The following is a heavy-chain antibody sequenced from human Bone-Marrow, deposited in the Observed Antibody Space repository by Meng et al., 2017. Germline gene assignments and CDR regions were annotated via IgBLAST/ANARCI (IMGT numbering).Heavy chain of an antibody. V-gene: IGHV4-39*07. CDR3: TRRASFFGAGSFDY. Sequence: SETLSLTCNVSGGSISSRSYYWAWIRQPPGKTMEWIGSIHQSGSTYYNPSLKSRIIMSADMSKNQFSLKVWSVTAADTAVYYCTRRASFFGAGSFDYWGQGTLVTVSS. CDR1: GGSISSRSYY. D-gene: IGHD3-10*01. CDR2: IHQSGST. J-gene: IGHJ4*02.